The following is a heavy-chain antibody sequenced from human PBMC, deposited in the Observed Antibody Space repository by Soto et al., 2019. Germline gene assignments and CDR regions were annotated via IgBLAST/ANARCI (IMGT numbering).Heavy chain of an antibody. CDR3: ARAPNDWSMGAFDI. Sequence: ASVKVSCKASGYTFTSYGISRVRQAPGQGLEWMGWISAYNGNTNYAQKLQGRVTMTTDTSTSTAYMELRSLRSDDTAVYYCARAPNDWSMGAFDIWGQGTMVTVSS. CDR2: ISAYNGNT. V-gene: IGHV1-18*01. D-gene: IGHD1-1*01. J-gene: IGHJ3*02. CDR1: GYTFTSYG.